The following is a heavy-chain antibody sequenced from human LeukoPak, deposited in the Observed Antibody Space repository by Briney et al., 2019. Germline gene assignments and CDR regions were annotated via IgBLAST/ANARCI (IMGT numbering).Heavy chain of an antibody. Sequence: SETLSLTCTVSGGSINSSSYHWGWIRQPPGKGLEWIGSIFYSGNTYDNPSLKSRVTISVDTSKNQFSLKLNSVTAADTAVYCARHRSKWLQSSFDYWGQGTLVTVSS. D-gene: IGHD5-24*01. CDR1: GGSINSSSYH. CDR2: IFYSGNT. CDR3: ARHRSKWLQSSFDY. J-gene: IGHJ4*02. V-gene: IGHV4-39*01.